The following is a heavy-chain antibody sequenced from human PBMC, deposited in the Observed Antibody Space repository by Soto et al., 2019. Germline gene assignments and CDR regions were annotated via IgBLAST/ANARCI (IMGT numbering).Heavy chain of an antibody. CDR2: INPSGGST. CDR3: ARVSPPPSGYYFIYGNDV. D-gene: IGHD3-3*01. J-gene: IGHJ6*02. CDR1: GYTFTSYY. Sequence: ASVKVSCKASGYTFTSYYMHWVRQAPGQGLEWMGIINPSGGSTSYAQKFQGRVTMTRDTSTSTVYMELSSLRSEDTAVYYCARVSPPPSGYYFIYGNDVLGQGTKVTVSS. V-gene: IGHV1-46*01.